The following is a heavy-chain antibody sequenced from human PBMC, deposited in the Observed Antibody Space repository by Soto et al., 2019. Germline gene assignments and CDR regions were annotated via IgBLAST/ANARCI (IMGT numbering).Heavy chain of an antibody. Sequence: EASVKVSCKASGGTFSSYAISWVRQAPGQGLEWMGGIIPIFGTANYAQKFQGRVTITADESTSTAYMELSSLRSEDTAVYYCARDSGFTAMVLNYFDYWGQGTLVTVSS. V-gene: IGHV1-69*13. J-gene: IGHJ4*02. CDR2: IIPIFGTA. D-gene: IGHD5-18*01. CDR3: ARDSGFTAMVLNYFDY. CDR1: GGTFSSYA.